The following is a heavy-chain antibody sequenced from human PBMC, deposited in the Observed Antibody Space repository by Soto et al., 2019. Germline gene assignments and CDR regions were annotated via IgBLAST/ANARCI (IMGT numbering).Heavy chain of an antibody. D-gene: IGHD6-13*01. CDR2: IYYSGST. Sequence: QVQLQESGPGLVKPSETLSLTCTVSGGSISSYYWSWIRQPPGKGLEWIGYIYYSGSTNYNPSLKSRVTISVDTSKNQFSLKLSSVTAADTAVYYYARAGGSSWYKRTSGRYFDYWGQGTLVTVSS. CDR3: ARAGGSSWYKRTSGRYFDY. CDR1: GGSISSYY. J-gene: IGHJ4*02. V-gene: IGHV4-59*01.